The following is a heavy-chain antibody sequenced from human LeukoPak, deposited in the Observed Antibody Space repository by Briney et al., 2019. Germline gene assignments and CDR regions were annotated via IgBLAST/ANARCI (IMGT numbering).Heavy chain of an antibody. V-gene: IGHV3-48*03. D-gene: IGHD6-13*01. J-gene: IGHJ3*02. Sequence: GGSLRLSCAASAFTFSSYEMNWVRQAPGKGLEWVSYISSGGTIYYADSVKGRFTISRDNAKNSLYLQMDSLRAEDTAVYYCARVSGKQSSSWYAFDISGQGTMVTVSS. CDR2: ISSGGTI. CDR3: ARVSGKQSSSWYAFDI. CDR1: AFTFSSYE.